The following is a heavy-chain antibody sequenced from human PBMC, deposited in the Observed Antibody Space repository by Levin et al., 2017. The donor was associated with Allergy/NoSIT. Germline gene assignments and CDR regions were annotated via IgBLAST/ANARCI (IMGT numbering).Heavy chain of an antibody. V-gene: IGHV4-59*01. Sequence: SETLSLTCTVSGGSISSYYWSWIRQPPGKGLEWIGYIYYSGSTNYNPSLKSRVTISVDTSKNQFSLKLSSVTAADTAVYYCARRNAEWLRPKGYCSGGSCYPLPGYYYYMDVWGKGTTVTVSS. J-gene: IGHJ6*03. CDR2: IYYSGST. CDR3: ARRNAEWLRPKGYCSGGSCYPLPGYYYYMDV. CDR1: GGSISSYY. D-gene: IGHD2-15*01.